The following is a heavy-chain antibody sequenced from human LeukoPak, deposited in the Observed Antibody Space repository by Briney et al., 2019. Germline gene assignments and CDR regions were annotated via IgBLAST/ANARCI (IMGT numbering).Heavy chain of an antibody. CDR2: IWYDGSYK. J-gene: IGHJ4*02. CDR3: AKPTRGSGSFLIVY. V-gene: IGHV3-33*06. Sequence: PGGSLRLSCAASGFTFSNYGMHWVRQAPGKGLEWVAVIWYDGSYKYYVDSVKGRFTISRDNSKNTLYLQMNSLRAEDTAVYYCAKPTRGSGSFLIVYWGQGTLVTVSS. CDR1: GFTFSNYG. D-gene: IGHD1-26*01.